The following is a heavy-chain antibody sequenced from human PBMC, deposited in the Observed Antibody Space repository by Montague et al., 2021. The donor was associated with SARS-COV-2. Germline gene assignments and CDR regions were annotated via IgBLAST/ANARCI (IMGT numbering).Heavy chain of an antibody. CDR3: ARESGSFHDGGYFDY. CDR1: GFYFSYA. Sequence: SLRLSCAASGFYFSYAMHWVRQAPGKGLEWVALISNDGGNKHYADSVKGRFTISRDNSKGTLYLQVNSLRAEDTAVYYCARESGSFHDGGYFDYWGQGSLVTVSS. J-gene: IGHJ4*02. CDR2: ISNDGGNK. V-gene: IGHV3-30*04. D-gene: IGHD1-26*01.